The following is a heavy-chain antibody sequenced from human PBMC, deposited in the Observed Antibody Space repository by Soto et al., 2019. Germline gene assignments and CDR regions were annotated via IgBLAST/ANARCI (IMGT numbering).Heavy chain of an antibody. D-gene: IGHD2-15*01. J-gene: IGHJ4*02. CDR1: GFTFSDYP. Sequence: PGGSLSLSCAASGFTFSDYPMNWVRQAPGKGLEWVSSIRTISSAIYFADSVRGRFTISRDNARNSLYLQMTSLRDEDTAVYYCARETPSFDSWGQGTRVTFS. CDR3: ARETPSFDS. V-gene: IGHV3-48*02. CDR2: IRTISSAI.